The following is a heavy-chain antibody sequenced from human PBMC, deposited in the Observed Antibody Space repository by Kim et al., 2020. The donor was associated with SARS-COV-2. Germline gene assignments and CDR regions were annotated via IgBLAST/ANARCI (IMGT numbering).Heavy chain of an antibody. V-gene: IGHV3-15*01. CDR2: IKSKTDGGTT. J-gene: IGHJ6*02. CDR3: TTEYYYDSSGPPYYYYGRDV. CDR1: GFTFSNAW. Sequence: GGSLRLSCAASGFTFSNAWMSWVRQAPGKGLEWVGRIKSKTDGGTTDYAAPVKGRFTISRDDSKNTLYLQMNSLKTADTAVYYCTTEYYYDSSGPPYYYYGRDVWGRGTAVTLS. D-gene: IGHD3-22*01.